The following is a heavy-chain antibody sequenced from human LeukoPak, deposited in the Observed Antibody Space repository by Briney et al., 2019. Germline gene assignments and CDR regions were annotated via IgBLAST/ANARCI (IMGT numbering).Heavy chain of an antibody. V-gene: IGHV3-9*03. D-gene: IGHD6-6*01. CDR1: GFTFDDYA. CDR2: ISWNSGSI. CDR3: AKDLGAARPKAFDI. Sequence: GGSLRLSCAASGFTFDDYAMHWVRQAPGKGLEWVSGISWNSGSIGYADSVKGRFTISRDNAKNSLYLQMNSLRAEDMALYYCAKDLGAARPKAFDIWGQGTMVTVSS. J-gene: IGHJ3*02.